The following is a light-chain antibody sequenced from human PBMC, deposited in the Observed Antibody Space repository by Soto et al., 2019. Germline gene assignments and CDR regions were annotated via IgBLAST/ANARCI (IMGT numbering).Light chain of an antibody. CDR3: SSRTSRSTYV. CDR1: SSDVGVSNH. Sequence: QSVLTQPASVSGSPGQSITISCTGTSSDVGVSNHVSWYQHQPGKAPKLIISEVSNRPSGVSNRFSGSKSGNTASLTISGLQPEDEADYYCSSRTSRSTYVFGTGTKVTVL. V-gene: IGLV2-14*01. CDR2: EVS. J-gene: IGLJ1*01.